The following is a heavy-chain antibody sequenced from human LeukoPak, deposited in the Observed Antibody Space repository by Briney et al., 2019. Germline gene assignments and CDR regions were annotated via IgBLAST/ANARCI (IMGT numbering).Heavy chain of an antibody. D-gene: IGHD6-6*01. CDR2: ISSSSSYI. Sequence: GSLRLSCAASGFTFSSYSMNWVRQAPGKGLEWVSSISSSSSYIYYADSVKGRFTISRDNAKNSLYLQMNSLRAEDTAVYYCASLTSSIAARDYWGQGTLVTVSS. J-gene: IGHJ4*02. CDR1: GFTFSSYS. CDR3: ASLTSSIAARDY. V-gene: IGHV3-21*01.